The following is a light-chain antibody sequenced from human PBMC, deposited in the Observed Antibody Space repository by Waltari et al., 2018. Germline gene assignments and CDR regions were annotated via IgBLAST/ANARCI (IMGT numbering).Light chain of an antibody. CDR2: SNN. Sequence: QSVLTQPPSATGTPGQRVTISCSGSSSNIGSNTVNWYQQVPGMAPKLLIYSNNQRPSGGPDRFSGSKSGTSASPAISGLQSEDEADYYCAAWDDSLNGWVFGGGTKLTVL. CDR3: AAWDDSLNGWV. V-gene: IGLV1-44*01. CDR1: SSNIGSNT. J-gene: IGLJ3*02.